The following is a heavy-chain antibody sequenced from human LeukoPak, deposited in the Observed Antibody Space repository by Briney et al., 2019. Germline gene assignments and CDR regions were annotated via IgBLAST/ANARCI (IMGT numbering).Heavy chain of an antibody. J-gene: IGHJ4*02. V-gene: IGHV3-21*01. CDR2: ISSSSSYI. Sequence: GGSLRLSCAASGFTFSSYSMNWVRQAPGKGLEWVSSISSSSSYIYYADSVKGRFTISRDNAKNSLYLQMNSLRAEDTAVYYCAREMTTVTTTTDYWGQGTLVTVSS. D-gene: IGHD4-17*01. CDR1: GFTFSSYS. CDR3: AREMTTVTTTTDY.